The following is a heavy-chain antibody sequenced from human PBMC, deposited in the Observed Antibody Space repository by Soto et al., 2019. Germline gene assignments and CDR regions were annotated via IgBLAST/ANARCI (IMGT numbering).Heavy chain of an antibody. J-gene: IGHJ4*02. CDR1: GGSVCSYY. CDR2: IYYSGST. D-gene: IGHD5-18*01. Sequence: PSETLSLTCTVSGGSVCSYYCSWIRQPPGKGLEWIGYIYYSGSTNYNPSLKSQVTISVDTSKNQFSLKLSSVTAADTAVYYCARHRYSYGVYGFDYRGQGTLVTVSS. CDR3: ARHRYSYGVYGFDY. V-gene: IGHV4-59*08.